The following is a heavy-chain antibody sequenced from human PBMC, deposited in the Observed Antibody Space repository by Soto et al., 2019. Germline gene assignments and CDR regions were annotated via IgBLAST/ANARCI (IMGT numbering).Heavy chain of an antibody. CDR2: ISYDGSNK. CDR3: AKGSYSGRYSDFDC. CDR1: GFTFSSYG. Sequence: GGSLRLSCAASGFTFSSYGMFWVRQAPGRGLEWVAFISYDGSNKCSDSVKGRFTISRDNSKNTLYLQMNSLRAEDMAVYYCAKGSYSGRYSDFDCWGQGTLVTVSS. J-gene: IGHJ4*02. D-gene: IGHD1-26*01. V-gene: IGHV3-30*18.